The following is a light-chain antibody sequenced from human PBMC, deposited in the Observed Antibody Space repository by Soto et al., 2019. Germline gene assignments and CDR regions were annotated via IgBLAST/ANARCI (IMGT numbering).Light chain of an antibody. V-gene: IGLV1-47*01. CDR1: RSNIETND. CDR3: AAWDDSLNIWV. J-gene: IGLJ3*02. CDR2: MST. Sequence: QSVLTQPPSASGTPGQRVTISCSGSRSNIETNDVYWYQQLPGTAPKLLIYMSTRRPSGVPDRFSGSKSGASASLVIGGLRSEDELDYYCAAWDDSLNIWVFGGGTKVTV.